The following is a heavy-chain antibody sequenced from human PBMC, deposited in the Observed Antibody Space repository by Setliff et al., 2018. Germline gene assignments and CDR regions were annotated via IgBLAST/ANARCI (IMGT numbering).Heavy chain of an antibody. D-gene: IGHD3-10*01. Sequence: PSETLSLTCSVSGDSMSFSYWSWIRQPPGKGLEWIGYIYHSGSTDSHPSLKSRVSISIDTSKNQFSLNVRSVTAADTAIYYCAKGRGEMNYWGQGTLVTVSS. J-gene: IGHJ4*02. CDR3: AKGRGEMNY. V-gene: IGHV4-59*01. CDR1: GDSMSFSY. CDR2: IYHSGST.